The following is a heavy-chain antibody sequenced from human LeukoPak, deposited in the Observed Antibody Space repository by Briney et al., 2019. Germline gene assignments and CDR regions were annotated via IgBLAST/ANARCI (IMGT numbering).Heavy chain of an antibody. D-gene: IGHD5/OR15-5a*01. J-gene: IGHJ6*02. V-gene: IGHV1-69*04. CDR2: IIPILGIA. CDR3: ASLRSLYDPGRNYYGMDV. CDR1: VGTFSSYA. Sequence: ASVKVSCKASVGTFSSYAISWVRQAPGQGLEWMGRIIPILGIANYAQKFQGRVTITADKSTSTAYMELSSLRSEDTAVYYCASLRSLYDPGRNYYGMDVWGQGTTVTVSS.